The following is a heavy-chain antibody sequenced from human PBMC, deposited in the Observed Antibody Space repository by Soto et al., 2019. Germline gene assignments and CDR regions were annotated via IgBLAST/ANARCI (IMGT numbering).Heavy chain of an antibody. V-gene: IGHV4-39*01. CDR1: GGSISSSSYY. J-gene: IGHJ6*02. D-gene: IGHD3-3*01. CDR2: IYYSGST. Sequence: QLQLQESGPGLVKPSETLSLTCTVSGGSISSSSYYWGWIRQPPGKGLEWIGSIYYSGSTYYNPSLKSRVTISVDTSKNQFSLKLRSVTAADTAVYYCARQDFWSGYYTSYGMDVWGQGTTVTVSS. CDR3: ARQDFWSGYYTSYGMDV.